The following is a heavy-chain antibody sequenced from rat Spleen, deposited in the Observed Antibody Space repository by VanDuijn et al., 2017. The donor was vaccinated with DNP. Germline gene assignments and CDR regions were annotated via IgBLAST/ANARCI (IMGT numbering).Heavy chain of an antibody. Sequence: EVQLVESGGGLVQPGRSLKLSCAVSGFTLSDYYMAWVRQGPTKGLEWVAYISYDVGNTYYRDSVKGRFTISRDNAKSTLYLEMNSLRSEETATYFCARTHFNNGNYEGYFDFWGPGTMVTVSS. CDR3: ARTHFNNGNYEGYFDF. CDR1: GFTLSDYY. J-gene: IGHJ1*01. V-gene: IGHV5S11*01. D-gene: IGHD1-3*01. CDR2: ISYDVGNT.